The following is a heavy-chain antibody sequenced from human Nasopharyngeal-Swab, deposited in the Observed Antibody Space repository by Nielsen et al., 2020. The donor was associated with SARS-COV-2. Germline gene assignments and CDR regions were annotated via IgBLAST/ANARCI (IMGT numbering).Heavy chain of an antibody. D-gene: IGHD6-19*01. CDR2: ISYDGSKK. CDR3: ARDIGHSSGWYSYYSYGMDV. J-gene: IGHJ6*02. V-gene: IGHV3-30*03. Sequence: GGSLRLSCAASGFTFGYYGMHWVRQAPGKGLEWVAVISYDGSKKYYEDSVKGRLTISRDNSKNTLYLQMNSLRAEDTAVYYCARDIGHSSGWYSYYSYGMDVWGQGTTVTVSS. CDR1: GFTFGYYG.